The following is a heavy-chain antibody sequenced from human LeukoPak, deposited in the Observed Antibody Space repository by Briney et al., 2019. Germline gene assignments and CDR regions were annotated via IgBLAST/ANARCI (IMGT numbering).Heavy chain of an antibody. J-gene: IGHJ5*02. CDR1: GYTINN. CDR2: INPSGGT. V-gene: IGHV1-46*02. Sequence: ASVKVSCKASGYTINNIHWARQAPGQGLEWMGIINPSGGTSYAQKFQGRVTMTRDTSTGTVYMELRSLTSEDTAVYYCARDGDYCVDPWGQGTLVTVSS. CDR3: ARDGDYCVDP. D-gene: IGHD2-15*01.